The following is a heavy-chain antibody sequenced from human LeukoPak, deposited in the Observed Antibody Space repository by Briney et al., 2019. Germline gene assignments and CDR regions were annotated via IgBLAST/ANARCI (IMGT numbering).Heavy chain of an antibody. CDR1: GFTFSSYS. CDR3: ARGRDSSGYYDFDY. J-gene: IGHJ4*02. V-gene: IGHV3-30*04. CDR2: ISYDGSNK. Sequence: GGSLRLSCAASGFTFSSYSMRWVRQPPGKGLEWVAFISYDGSNKYYADSVKGRFTISRDNSKNTLYLQMNSLRAEDTAVYYCARGRDSSGYYDFDYWGQGTLVTVSS. D-gene: IGHD3-22*01.